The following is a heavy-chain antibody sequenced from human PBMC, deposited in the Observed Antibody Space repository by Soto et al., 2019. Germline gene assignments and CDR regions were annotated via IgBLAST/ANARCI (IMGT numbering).Heavy chain of an antibody. CDR2: IYHSGYT. CDR1: GYSISNGYY. Sequence: SETLSLTCAVSGYSISNGYYWGWIRQPPGEGLEWMGIIYHSGYTYYNPSLKRRVTMSADTSKNQFSLRLTSVTAADTAVYYCARVPDASSDHYCCGMDVWGQGTTVTVSS. CDR3: ARVPDASSDHYCCGMDV. V-gene: IGHV4-38-2*01. J-gene: IGHJ6*02.